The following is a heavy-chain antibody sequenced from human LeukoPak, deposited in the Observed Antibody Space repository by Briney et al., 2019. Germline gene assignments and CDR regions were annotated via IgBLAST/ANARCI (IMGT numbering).Heavy chain of an antibody. V-gene: IGHV4-59*11. J-gene: IGHJ3*02. Sequence: PSETLSLTCTVSGASISGHYLTWLRQPPGKGLEWLGYISHIGCTNYNPSLKSRVTISVDKSKNQFSLELTTVTAADTAVYYFARDRISINALDMWGQGTMVTVSS. D-gene: IGHD1-14*01. CDR1: GASISGHY. CDR3: ARDRISINALDM. CDR2: ISHIGCT.